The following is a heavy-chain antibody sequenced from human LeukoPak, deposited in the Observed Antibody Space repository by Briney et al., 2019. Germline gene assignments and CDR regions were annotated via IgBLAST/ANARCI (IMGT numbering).Heavy chain of an antibody. Sequence: GASVKVSCKASGYTFTGYYMHWVRQAPGQGLEWMGWINPNSGGTNYAQKFQGRVTMTRDTSISTAYTELSRLRSDDTAVYYCAREGQWLVGYFDLWGRGTLVTVSS. J-gene: IGHJ2*01. V-gene: IGHV1-2*02. CDR1: GYTFTGYY. D-gene: IGHD6-19*01. CDR3: AREGQWLVGYFDL. CDR2: INPNSGGT.